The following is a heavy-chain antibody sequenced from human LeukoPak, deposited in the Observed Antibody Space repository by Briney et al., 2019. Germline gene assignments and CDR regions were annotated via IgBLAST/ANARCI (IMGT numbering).Heavy chain of an antibody. CDR1: GLTFSNYW. J-gene: IGHJ4*02. CDR2: INLDGSQK. V-gene: IGHV3-7*01. CDR3: ARKRPNYFDY. Sequence: GGSLRLSCAASGLTFSNYWMAWVRQAPGKGPEWVANINLDGSQKYYVDSVKGRFTISRDNAENSLYLQMNSLGAEDTALYYCARKRPNYFDYWGQGTLVTVSS.